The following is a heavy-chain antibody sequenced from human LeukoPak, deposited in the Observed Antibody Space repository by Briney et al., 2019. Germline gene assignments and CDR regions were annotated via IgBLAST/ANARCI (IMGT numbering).Heavy chain of an antibody. V-gene: IGHV1-8*03. D-gene: IGHD4-17*01. CDR1: GYTFTSYD. CDR3: ARGYGDYYYYYYMDV. CDR2: MNPNSGNT. J-gene: IGHJ6*03. Sequence: ASVKVSCKASGYTFTSYDINWVRQATGQGLEWMGWMNPNSGNTGYAQKFQGRVPITRNTSISTAYMELSSLRSEDTAVYYCARGYGDYYYYYYMDVWGKGTTVTVSS.